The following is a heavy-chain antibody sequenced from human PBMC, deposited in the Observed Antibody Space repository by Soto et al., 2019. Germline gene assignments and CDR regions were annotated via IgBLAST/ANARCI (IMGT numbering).Heavy chain of an antibody. D-gene: IGHD1-20*01. CDR2: ISYDGSDK. J-gene: IGHJ6*02. Sequence: QAQLVESGGGVVQPGTSLRISCEVSGFTFSSFGMNWIRQAPGKGLEWVAFISYDGSDKYYGDSVKGRFTISRDNSKDTLYLQMNSLRVEDTGVYYCAKQRGYNLSPPQYYYYGLDVWGQGTTVTVSS. V-gene: IGHV3-30*18. CDR3: AKQRGYNLSPPQYYYYGLDV. CDR1: GFTFSSFG.